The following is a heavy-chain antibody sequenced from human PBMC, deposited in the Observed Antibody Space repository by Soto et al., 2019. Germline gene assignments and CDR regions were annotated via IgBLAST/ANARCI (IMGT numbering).Heavy chain of an antibody. CDR2: ISSSSSYI. CDR1: GFTFSSYS. J-gene: IGHJ4*02. D-gene: IGHD5-12*01. V-gene: IGHV3-21*01. Sequence: GGSLRLSCAASGFTFSSYSMNWVRQAPGKGLEWVSSISSSSSYIYYADSVKGRFTISRDNAKNSLYLQMNSLRAEDTAVYYCARDSARHGGYVEDFDYWGQGTLVTVSS. CDR3: ARDSARHGGYVEDFDY.